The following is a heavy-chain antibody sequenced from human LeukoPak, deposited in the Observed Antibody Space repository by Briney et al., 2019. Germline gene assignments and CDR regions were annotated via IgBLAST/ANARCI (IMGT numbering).Heavy chain of an antibody. J-gene: IGHJ3*01. D-gene: IGHD3-22*01. V-gene: IGHV3-43*02. Sequence: GGSLRLSCATSGFTLDDYAIHGLRQAPGKGLEWVSLISGDDGSTYYADSVKGRFTISRDNSKNSLYLQMNSLATEDTALYYCAKDIFLRDSSASYWGAFKYWGQGTMVTVSS. CDR1: GFTLDDYA. CDR2: ISGDDGST. CDR3: AKDIFLRDSSASYWGAFKY.